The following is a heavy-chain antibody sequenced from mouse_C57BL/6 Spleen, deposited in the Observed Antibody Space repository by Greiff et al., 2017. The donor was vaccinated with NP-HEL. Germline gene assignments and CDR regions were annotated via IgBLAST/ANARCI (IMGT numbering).Heavy chain of an antibody. CDR3: ARGFYYGYDGAY. D-gene: IGHD2-2*01. J-gene: IGHJ3*01. CDR1: GYTFTSYW. CDR2: IYPSDSET. Sequence: VQLQQPGAELVRPGSSVKLSCKASGYTFTSYWMDWVKQRPGQGLEWIGNIYPSDSETHYNQKFKDKATLTVDKSSSTAYMQLSSLTSEDSAVYYCARGFYYGYDGAYWGQGTLVTVSA. V-gene: IGHV1-61*01.